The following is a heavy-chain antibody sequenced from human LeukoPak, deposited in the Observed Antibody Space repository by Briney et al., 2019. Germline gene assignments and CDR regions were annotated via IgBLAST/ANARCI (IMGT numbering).Heavy chain of an antibody. D-gene: IGHD3-3*01. CDR2: ISSSGSTI. CDR1: GFTFSDYY. Sequence: GGSLRLSCAASGFTFSDYYMSWIRQAPGKGLEWVSYISSSGSTIYYADSVKGRFTISRDNSKNTLYLQMNSLRAEDTAVYYCAKGPAKNDFWTQEVWGQGTLVTVSS. CDR3: AKGPAKNDFWTQEV. V-gene: IGHV3-11*01. J-gene: IGHJ4*02.